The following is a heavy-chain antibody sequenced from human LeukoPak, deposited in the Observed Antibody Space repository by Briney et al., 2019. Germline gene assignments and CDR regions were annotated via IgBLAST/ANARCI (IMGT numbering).Heavy chain of an antibody. CDR2: IKSKTDGGTT. Sequence: GGSLRLSCAASGFTFSNAWMNWVRQAPGKGLEWGGRIKSKTDGGTTDYAAPVKGRFTISRDDSKNTLYLQMNSLKTEDTAVYYCTTRPGPEDYWGQGTLVTVSS. V-gene: IGHV3-15*07. CDR3: TTRPGPEDY. J-gene: IGHJ4*01. CDR1: GFTFSNAW.